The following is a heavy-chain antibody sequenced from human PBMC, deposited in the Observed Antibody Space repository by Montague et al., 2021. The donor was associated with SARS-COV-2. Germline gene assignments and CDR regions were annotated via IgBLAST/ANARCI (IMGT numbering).Heavy chain of an antibody. V-gene: IGHV4-4*02. J-gene: IGHJ4*02. CDR2: ILHSGTA. D-gene: IGHD6-19*01. Sequence: SETLSLTCAVSGGSIKTYIWWSWVRQAPGKGLEWLGEILHSGTANYNPSLKSRVTISVDKSRNEFSLKLSSLTAADTAVYFCAKGASLSVAALDSWGQGTLVTVSS. CDR3: AKGASLSVAALDS. CDR1: GGSIKTYIW.